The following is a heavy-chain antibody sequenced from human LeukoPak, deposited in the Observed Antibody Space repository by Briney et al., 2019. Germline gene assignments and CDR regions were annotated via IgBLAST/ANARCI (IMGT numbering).Heavy chain of an antibody. V-gene: IGHV1-69*04. CDR1: GGTFSSYA. CDR2: IIPILGIA. J-gene: IGHJ4*02. D-gene: IGHD5-24*01. CDR3: ARVEMATISAIDY. Sequence: VASVKVSCKASGGTFSSYAISWVRQAPGQGLEWMGRIIPILGIANYAQKFQGRVTITADESTSTAYMELSRLRSDDTAVYYCARVEMATISAIDYWGQETLVTVSS.